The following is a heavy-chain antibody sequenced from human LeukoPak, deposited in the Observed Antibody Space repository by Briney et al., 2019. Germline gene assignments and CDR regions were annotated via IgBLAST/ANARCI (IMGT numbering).Heavy chain of an antibody. V-gene: IGHV4-39*01. J-gene: IGHJ4*02. D-gene: IGHD3-9*01. CDR2: IYYTGST. Sequence: SETLSLTCTVSGGSISTSSFYWGWIRQPPGEGLEWIGSIYYTGSTYHNPSLKSRVTISVDTSKNQFSLKLSSVTAADTAVYYCARHLVTGYYSYYFDYWGQGTLVTVSS. CDR1: GGSISTSSFY. CDR3: ARHLVTGYYSYYFDY.